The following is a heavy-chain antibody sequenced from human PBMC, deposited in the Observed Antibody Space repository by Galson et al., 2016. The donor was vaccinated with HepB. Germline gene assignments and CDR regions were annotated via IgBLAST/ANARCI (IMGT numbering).Heavy chain of an antibody. CDR3: VKGARSGSYSGTFDY. CDR1: GFIFSSYS. D-gene: IGHD3-10*01. CDR2: INSRSSDI. J-gene: IGHJ4*02. V-gene: IGHV3-21*01. Sequence: SLRLSCAASGFIFSSYSMDWVRQAPGKGLEWVASINSRSSDIYYADSVKGRFTISRDNAKNSLYLQMHSLRAGDTAVYYCVKGARSGSYSGTFDYWGQGTLVTVSS.